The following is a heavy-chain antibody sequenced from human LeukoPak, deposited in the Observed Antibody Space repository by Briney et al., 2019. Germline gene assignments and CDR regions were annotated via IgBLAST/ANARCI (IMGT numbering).Heavy chain of an antibody. CDR1: GGSFSGYY. D-gene: IGHD3-3*01. J-gene: IGHJ4*02. V-gene: IGHV3-66*01. CDR2: IYSGGST. Sequence: LSLTCAVYGGSFSGYYMSWVRQAPGKGLEWVSVIYSGGSTYYADSVKGRFTISRDNSKNTLYLQMNSLRAEDTAVYYCARAPRSGYQSYYFDYWGQGTLVTVSS. CDR3: ARAPRSGYQSYYFDY.